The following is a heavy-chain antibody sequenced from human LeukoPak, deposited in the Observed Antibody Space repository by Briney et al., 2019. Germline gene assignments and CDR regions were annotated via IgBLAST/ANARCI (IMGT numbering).Heavy chain of an antibody. CDR3: ARAKKPYYYYYYMDF. CDR1: GYSISSGHY. Sequence: NPSETLCLTCAVSGYSISSGHYWVWIRQPPGKGLEYTGIIYHSGSSHYNTSLKSRVTISVDTSNNKFSLKLSSVTAADTAVYYCARAKKPYYYYYYMDFWGRGTTVTVSS. CDR2: IYHSGSS. V-gene: IGHV4-38-2*01. J-gene: IGHJ6*03.